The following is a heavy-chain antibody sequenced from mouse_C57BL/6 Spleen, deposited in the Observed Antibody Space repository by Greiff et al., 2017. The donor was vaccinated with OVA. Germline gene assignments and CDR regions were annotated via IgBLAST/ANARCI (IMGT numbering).Heavy chain of an antibody. D-gene: IGHD1-1*01. V-gene: IGHV5-16*01. CDR1: GFTFSAYY. J-gene: IGHJ4*01. CDR3: ARDAVLRGDYAMDY. CDR2: INYDGSST. Sequence: EVELMESEGGLVQPGSSMKLSCTASGFTFSAYYMAWVRQVPEKGLEWVANINYDGSSTYYLDSLKSRFIISRDNAKNILDLQMSSLKSEDTATYYYARDAVLRGDYAMDYWGQGTSVTVSS.